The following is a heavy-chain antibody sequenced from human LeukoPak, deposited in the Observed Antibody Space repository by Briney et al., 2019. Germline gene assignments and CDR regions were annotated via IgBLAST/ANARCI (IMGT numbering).Heavy chain of an antibody. J-gene: IGHJ4*02. Sequence: ASVTVSCKASGYTFTSYYIHCVRQAPGQGLEWMGLINPSGGSTSYAQKFQGRFTMTRDTSTSTVYMGLSSLRSEDTAVYYCARVRSNYDILTGYNALGYWGQGTLVTVSS. CDR1: GYTFTSYY. CDR3: ARVRSNYDILTGYNALGY. V-gene: IGHV1-46*01. D-gene: IGHD3-9*01. CDR2: INPSGGST.